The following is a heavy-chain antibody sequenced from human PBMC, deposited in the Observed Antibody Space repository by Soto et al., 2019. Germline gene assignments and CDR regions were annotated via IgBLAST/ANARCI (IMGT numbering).Heavy chain of an antibody. J-gene: IGHJ4*02. CDR3: AKVGGYSGYDLAAAGTPPSDY. D-gene: IGHD5-12*01. CDR2: ISYDGSNK. CDR1: GFTFSSYG. Sequence: QVQLVESGGGVVQPGRSLRLSCAASGFTFSSYGMHWVRQAPGKGLEWVAVISYDGSNKYYADSVKGRFTISRDNSKNTLYLQMNSLRAEDTAVYYCAKVGGYSGYDLAAAGTPPSDYWGQGTLVTVSS. V-gene: IGHV3-30*18.